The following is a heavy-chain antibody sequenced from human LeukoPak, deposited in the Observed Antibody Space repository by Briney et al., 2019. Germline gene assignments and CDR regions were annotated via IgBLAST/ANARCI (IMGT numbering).Heavy chain of an antibody. CDR3: ARASSSSRDWFDP. D-gene: IGHD6-6*01. CDR1: GGTFSSYA. J-gene: IGHJ5*02. V-gene: IGHV1-69*04. CDR2: IIPILGIA. Sequence: SVKVSCKASGGTFSSYAISWVRQAPGQGLEWMGRIIPILGIANYAQKFQGRVTITRNTSISTAYMELSSLRSEDTAVYYCARASSSSRDWFDPWGQGTLVTVSS.